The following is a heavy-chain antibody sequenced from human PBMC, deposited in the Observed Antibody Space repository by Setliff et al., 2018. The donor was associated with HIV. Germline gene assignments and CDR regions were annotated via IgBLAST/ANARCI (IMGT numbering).Heavy chain of an antibody. V-gene: IGHV7-4-1*02. CDR2: INTNTGNP. CDR1: GYTFSSNA. J-gene: IGHJ6*03. CDR3: VRGGSVAGPYFYYMDV. D-gene: IGHD6-19*01. Sequence: GASVKVSCKASGYTFSSNALNWVRQAPGQGLEWMGWINTNTGNPTYAQGFTGRFVFSLDTSVSTAYLQISSLEAEDTAVYYCVRGGSVAGPYFYYMDVWGKGTTVTVSS.